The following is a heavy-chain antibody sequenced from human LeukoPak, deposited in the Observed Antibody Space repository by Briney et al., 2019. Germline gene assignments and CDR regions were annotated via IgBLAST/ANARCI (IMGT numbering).Heavy chain of an antibody. Sequence: SETLSLTCTVSGGSISSYYWSWIRQPPGKGLEWIGYIYYSGSTNYNPSLKSRVTISVDTSKNQFSLRLSSVTAADTAVYYCARESTSYYYDSSGYSNWFDPWGQGTLVTVSS. CDR3: ARESTSYYYDSSGYSNWFDP. V-gene: IGHV4-59*01. J-gene: IGHJ5*02. CDR2: IYYSGST. D-gene: IGHD3-22*01. CDR1: GGSISSYY.